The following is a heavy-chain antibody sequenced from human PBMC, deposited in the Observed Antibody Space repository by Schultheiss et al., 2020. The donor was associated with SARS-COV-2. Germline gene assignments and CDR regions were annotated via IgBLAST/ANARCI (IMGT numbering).Heavy chain of an antibody. CDR1: GFTFSGSA. V-gene: IGHV3-7*02. CDR2: IKQDGSEK. Sequence: GGSLRLSCAASGFTFSGSAMHWVRQASGKGLECVAKIKQDGSEKYFLDSVRGRFSVSRDNAQNSLYLQMNSLRAEDTAVYYCARSSSGPAEYFQHWGQGTLVTVSS. D-gene: IGHD3-22*01. J-gene: IGHJ1*01. CDR3: ARSSSGPAEYFQH.